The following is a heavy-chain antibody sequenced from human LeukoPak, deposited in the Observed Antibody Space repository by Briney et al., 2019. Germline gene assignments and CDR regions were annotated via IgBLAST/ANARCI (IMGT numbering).Heavy chain of an antibody. CDR2: IYYNGIT. Sequence: SETLSLTCSVSGGSVSSGNYYWTWIRQPPGKGLEWIAYIYYNGITKYNPSLKSQLTISVDMSKNQFSLKLSSVTAADTAVYYCAREGYSYGYALMYYYYGMDVWGQGTTVTVSS. D-gene: IGHD5-18*01. V-gene: IGHV4-61*01. J-gene: IGHJ6*02. CDR3: AREGYSYGYALMYYYYGMDV. CDR1: GGSVSSGNYY.